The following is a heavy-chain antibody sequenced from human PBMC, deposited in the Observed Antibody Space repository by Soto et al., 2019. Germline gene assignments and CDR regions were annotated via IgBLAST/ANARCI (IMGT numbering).Heavy chain of an antibody. J-gene: IGHJ4*02. CDR2: IYHSGST. CDR1: GGSISSGGYY. CDR3: ARVVTIFGAYFDY. V-gene: IGHV4-31*03. D-gene: IGHD3-3*01. Sequence: QVQLQESGPGLVKPSQTLSLTCTVSGGSISSGGYYWSWIRQHPGKGLEWIGYIYHSGSTYYNPSLKSRVTISVDRSKNQFSLKLSSVTAADTAVYYCARVVTIFGAYFDYWGQGTLVTVSS.